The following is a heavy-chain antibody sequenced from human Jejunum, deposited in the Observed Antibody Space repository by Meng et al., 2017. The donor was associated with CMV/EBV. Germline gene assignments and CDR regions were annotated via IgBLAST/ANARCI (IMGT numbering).Heavy chain of an antibody. CDR1: GFTFSSYT. J-gene: IGHJ1*01. Sequence: EVQLVESGGXXXXXGXALXLSCAAPGFTFSSYTMNWVRQAPGKGLEWVSSISPGSNYIYYTDSVRGRFTISRDNAKNSLYLQMNSLRAEDTAVYYCARGYYYDTSGYYVEYFQHWGQGTLVTVS. D-gene: IGHD3-22*01. CDR2: ISPGSNYI. CDR3: ARGYYYDTSGYYVEYFQH. V-gene: IGHV3-21*01.